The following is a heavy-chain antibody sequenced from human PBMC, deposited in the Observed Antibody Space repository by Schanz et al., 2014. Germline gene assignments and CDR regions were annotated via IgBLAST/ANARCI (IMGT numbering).Heavy chain of an antibody. Sequence: EVQLVESGGGLVQPGGSLRLSCAVSGFTVSSNHMSWVRQAPGKGLEWVSVIYSGIGAYYADSVKDRFTVSRDNSKNTVYLQMNSLRAEDTAVYYCAKQIHYDILTVTRNWGQGTLVTVSS. V-gene: IGHV3-66*01. CDR2: IYSGIGA. CDR1: GFTVSSNH. CDR3: AKQIHYDILTVTRN. J-gene: IGHJ4*02. D-gene: IGHD3-9*01.